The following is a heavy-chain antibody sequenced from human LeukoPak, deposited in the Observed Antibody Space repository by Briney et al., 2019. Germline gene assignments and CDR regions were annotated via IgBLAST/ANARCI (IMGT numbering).Heavy chain of an antibody. CDR3: ARDGEMATIYFDY. CDR2: INTSGGSA. D-gene: IGHD5-24*01. Sequence: GASVKVSCTPSGYTFTRYYMHWVRQAPGQGLGWMGIINTSGGSASYAQKFQGRVTMTRDTSTSTAYMELSSLRSEDTAVYYCARDGEMATIYFDYWGQGTLVTVSS. CDR1: GYTFTRYY. J-gene: IGHJ4*02. V-gene: IGHV1-46*01.